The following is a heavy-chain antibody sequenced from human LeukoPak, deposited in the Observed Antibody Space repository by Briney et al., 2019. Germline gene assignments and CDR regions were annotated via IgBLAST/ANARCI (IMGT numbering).Heavy chain of an antibody. J-gene: IGHJ3*02. V-gene: IGHV3-30*18. CDR3: AKDSDPRSYYYDSSGPSHAFDI. CDR1: GFTFSSYG. CDR2: ISYDGSNK. D-gene: IGHD3-22*01. Sequence: GRSLRLSCAASGFTFSSYGMHWVRQAPGKGLEWVAVISYDGSNKYYADSVKGRFTISRDNSKNTLYLQMNSLRAEDTAVYYCAKDSDPRSYYYDSSGPSHAFDIWGQGTMVTVSS.